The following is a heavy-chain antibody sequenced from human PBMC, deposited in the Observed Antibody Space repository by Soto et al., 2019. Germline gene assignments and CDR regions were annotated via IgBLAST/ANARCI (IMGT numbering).Heavy chain of an antibody. Sequence: SETLSLTCTVSGGSISSSSYYWGWIRQPPGKGLEWIGSIYYSGSTYYNPSLKSRVTISVDTSKNQFSLRLSSVTAADTAVYYCARLDGYAHYFDYWGQGALVTVS. V-gene: IGHV4-39*01. J-gene: IGHJ4*02. CDR2: IYYSGST. D-gene: IGHD5-12*01. CDR3: ARLDGYAHYFDY. CDR1: GGSISSSSYY.